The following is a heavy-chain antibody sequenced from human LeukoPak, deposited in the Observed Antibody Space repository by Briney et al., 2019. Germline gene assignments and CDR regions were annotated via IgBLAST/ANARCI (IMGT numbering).Heavy chain of an antibody. J-gene: IGHJ6*02. CDR2: IIPIFGTA. Sequence: SVKVPCKASGGTFSSYAISWVRQAPGQGLEWMGGIIPIFGTANYAQKFQGRVTITAGESTSTAYMELSSLRSEDTAVYYCARTRDYGDPRYYYYYGMDVWGQGTTVTVSS. CDR3: ARTRDYGDPRYYYYYGMDV. D-gene: IGHD4-17*01. CDR1: GGTFSSYA. V-gene: IGHV1-69*13.